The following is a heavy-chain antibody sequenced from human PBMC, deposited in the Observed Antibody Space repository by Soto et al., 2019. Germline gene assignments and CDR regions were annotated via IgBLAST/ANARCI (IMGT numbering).Heavy chain of an antibody. V-gene: IGHV4-59*01. CDR3: ARANYGSGSYYAFDY. J-gene: IGHJ4*02. CDR2: IYYSGST. D-gene: IGHD3-10*01. CDR1: GGSISSYY. Sequence: LETLSLTCTVSGGSISSYYWSWIRQPPGKGLEWIGYIYYSGSTNYNPSLKSRVTISVDTSKNQFSLKLSSVTAADTAVYYCARANYGSGSYYAFDYWGQGTLVTVSS.